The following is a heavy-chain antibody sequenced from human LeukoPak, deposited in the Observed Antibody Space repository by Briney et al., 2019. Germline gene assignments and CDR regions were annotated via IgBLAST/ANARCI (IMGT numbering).Heavy chain of an antibody. Sequence: PSETLSLTCAVYGGSIINIDYYWAWIRQPPGKGLEWIGSIYYSGSSHYNPSLKSRVTISVDTSKNQFSLRLTSVSAADTAVYYCARLWPGSGTLLFKEYYFDYWGQGILVTVSS. CDR3: ARLWPGSGTLLFKEYYFDY. V-gene: IGHV4-39*01. D-gene: IGHD3/OR15-3a*01. J-gene: IGHJ4*02. CDR1: GGSIINIDYY. CDR2: IYYSGSS.